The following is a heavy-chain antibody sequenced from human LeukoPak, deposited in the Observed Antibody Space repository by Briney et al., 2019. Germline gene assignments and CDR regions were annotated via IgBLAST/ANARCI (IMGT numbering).Heavy chain of an antibody. D-gene: IGHD6-6*01. CDR2: ISGSGAGT. Sequence: GGSLRLSCAASGFTFSSYGMSWVRQAPGKGLEWVSTISGSGAGTYYADSVKGRLTISRDNSKNTLYLQMNSLRAEDTAVYYCARDRIAARGSMDVWGKGTTVTVSS. CDR3: ARDRIAARGSMDV. CDR1: GFTFSSYG. V-gene: IGHV3-23*01. J-gene: IGHJ6*03.